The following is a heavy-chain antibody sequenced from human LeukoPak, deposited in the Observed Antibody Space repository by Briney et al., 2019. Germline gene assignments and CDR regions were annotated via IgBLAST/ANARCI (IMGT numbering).Heavy chain of an antibody. V-gene: IGHV4-34*01. CDR2: INHSGST. CDR3: ASLYWAVVPAALDS. CDR1: GGSFSGYY. D-gene: IGHD2-2*01. Sequence: SETLSLTCAVYGGSFSGYYWSWIRQPPGKGLEWIGEINHSGSTNYNPSLKSRDTISVDTSKNQFSLQLSSVTAADTAVYYCASLYWAVVPAALDSWGQGTLVTVSS. J-gene: IGHJ4*02.